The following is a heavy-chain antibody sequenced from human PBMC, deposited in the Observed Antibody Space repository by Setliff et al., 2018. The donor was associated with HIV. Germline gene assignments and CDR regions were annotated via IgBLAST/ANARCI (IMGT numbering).Heavy chain of an antibody. J-gene: IGHJ4*02. CDR2: IHLSDT. CDR1: GGSMRSNIYY. CDR3: AGSSMAGFDY. Sequence: PSETLSLTCSVSGGSMRSNIYYWGWIRLSPTKGLEWIGSIHLSDTYYNPSLKSRVTISVDTSKDQFSLKLTSLTAADTAVYYCAGSSMAGFDYWGQGTLVTVSS. V-gene: IGHV4-39*07. D-gene: IGHD6-19*01.